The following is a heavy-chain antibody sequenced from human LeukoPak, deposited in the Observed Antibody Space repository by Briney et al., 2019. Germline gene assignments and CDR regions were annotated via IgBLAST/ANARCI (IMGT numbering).Heavy chain of an antibody. D-gene: IGHD3-16*01. CDR1: GGSFSGYY. CDR3: ANLITVDY. V-gene: IGHV4-34*01. CDR2: INHSGST. Sequence: SETLSLTCGVYGGSFSGYYWTWIRQPPGKGLEWIGEINHSGSTNYNPSLKSRVTISVDTSKNQFSLKLSSVTAADTAVYYCANLITVDYWGQGALVTVSS. J-gene: IGHJ4*02.